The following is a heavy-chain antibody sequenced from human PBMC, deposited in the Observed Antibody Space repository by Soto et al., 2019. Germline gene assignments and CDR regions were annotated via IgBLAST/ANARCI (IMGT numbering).Heavy chain of an antibody. J-gene: IGHJ4*02. Sequence: PGGSLRLSCAASGFTFSSYWMSWVRQAPGKGLEWVANIKQDGSEKYYVDSVKGRFTISRDNAKNSLYLQMNSLRDEDTAVYYCARDHRDGYNLRFDYWGQGTMVTVYS. V-gene: IGHV3-7*01. CDR1: GFTFSSYW. CDR3: ARDHRDGYNLRFDY. D-gene: IGHD5-12*01. CDR2: IKQDGSEK.